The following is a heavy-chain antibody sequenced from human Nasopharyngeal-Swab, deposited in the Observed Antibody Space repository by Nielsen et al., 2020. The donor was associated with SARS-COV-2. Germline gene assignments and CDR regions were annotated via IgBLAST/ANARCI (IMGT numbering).Heavy chain of an antibody. V-gene: IGHV1-69*04. J-gene: IGHJ5*02. Sequence: SVKVSCKPSGGTLSNYAISWVRQAPGQGLEWMGRIIPILGIPNYAQKFQGRVTMTTDTSTRTAYMQLRSLRSDDTAVYYCAREWGRSGFWPWGQGTLVTVSS. CDR1: GGTLSNYA. CDR3: AREWGRSGFWP. CDR2: IIPILGIP. D-gene: IGHD2-15*01.